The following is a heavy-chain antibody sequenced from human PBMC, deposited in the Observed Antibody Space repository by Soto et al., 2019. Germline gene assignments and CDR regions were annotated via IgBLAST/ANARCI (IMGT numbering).Heavy chain of an antibody. D-gene: IGHD2-2*01. CDR2: ISGSGGST. J-gene: IGHJ4*02. CDR1: GFTFSSYA. V-gene: IGHV3-23*01. Sequence: GGSLRLSCAASGFTFSSYAMSWVRPAPGKGLEWLSAISGSGGSTYYADSVRGRFTISRDNSKNTLYLQMNSLRAEDTAVYYCATQPNIVVVPAAVDYWGQGTLVTVSS. CDR3: ATQPNIVVVPAAVDY.